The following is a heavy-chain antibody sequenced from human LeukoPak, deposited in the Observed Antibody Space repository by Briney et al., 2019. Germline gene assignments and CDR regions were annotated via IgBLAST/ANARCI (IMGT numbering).Heavy chain of an antibody. D-gene: IGHD3-22*01. J-gene: IGHJ4*02. CDR1: GFTFSSYS. V-gene: IGHV3-21*01. CDR2: ITRSSNYI. CDR3: ANSRYDSSGYYGIIAY. Sequence: GGSLRLSCAASGFTFSSYSMTWVRQAPGKGLEWVSSITRSSNYIYYADSVKGRFTVSRDNAKNSLHLQINSLRAEDTAVYYCANSRYDSSGYYGIIAYWGLGTLVTVSS.